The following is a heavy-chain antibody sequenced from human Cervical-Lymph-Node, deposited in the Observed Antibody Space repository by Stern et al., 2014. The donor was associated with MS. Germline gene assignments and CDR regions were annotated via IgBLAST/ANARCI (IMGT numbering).Heavy chain of an antibody. J-gene: IGHJ4*02. D-gene: IGHD6-13*01. Sequence: EQLVESGAEVKKPGSSVKVSCKASGDTFNNFDIGWVRQAPGQGPEWLGGITPLFGTANYAQRLQDRVTFTADESTSTTYMELSRLRSEDTAIYYCARHQGGVAAFWGQGTLVTVSS. CDR3: ARHQGGVAAF. CDR1: GDTFNNFD. V-gene: IGHV1-69*01. CDR2: ITPLFGTA.